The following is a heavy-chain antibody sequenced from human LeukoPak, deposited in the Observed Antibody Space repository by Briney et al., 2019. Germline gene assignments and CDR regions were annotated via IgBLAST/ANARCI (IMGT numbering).Heavy chain of an antibody. D-gene: IGHD2-2*01. CDR2: IYHSGST. V-gene: IGHV4-38-2*01. J-gene: IGHJ3*02. Sequence: KPSETLSLTCAVSGYSISSGYYWGWIRPPPGKGLEGIGIIYHSGSTYYNPSLKSRVTISVDTSKNHFSLKLSSVTAADTAVYYCARHLYIPAAHDAFDIWGQGTMVTVSS. CDR3: ARHLYIPAAHDAFDI. CDR1: GYSISSGYY.